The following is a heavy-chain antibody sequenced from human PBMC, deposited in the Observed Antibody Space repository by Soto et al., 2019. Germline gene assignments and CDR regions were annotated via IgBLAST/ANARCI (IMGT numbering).Heavy chain of an antibody. CDR3: ARGPIAAASSGFYY. V-gene: IGHV1-46*01. CDR1: GGTFSSYA. J-gene: IGHJ4*02. Sequence: ASVKVSCKASGGTFSSYAISWVRQAPGQGLEWMGIINPSGGSTSYAQKFQGRVTMTRDTSTSTVYMELSSLRSEDTAVYYCARGPIAAASSGFYYWGQGTLVTVSS. D-gene: IGHD6-13*01. CDR2: INPSGGST.